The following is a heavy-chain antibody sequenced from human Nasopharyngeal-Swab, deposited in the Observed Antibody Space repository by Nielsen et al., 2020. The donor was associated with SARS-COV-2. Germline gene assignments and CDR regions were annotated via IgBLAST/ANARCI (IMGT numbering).Heavy chain of an antibody. V-gene: IGHV3-43D*04. CDR1: GFIFDDYA. Sequence: GESLKISGAASGFIFDDYAMHWVRQAPGKGLEWVSLISWDGGSTYYVDSVKGRFTISRDNSRNSLYLQMNSLRAEDTALYYCAKGLAGGSGAFDIWGQGTMVTVSS. CDR2: ISWDGGST. J-gene: IGHJ3*02. CDR3: AKGLAGGSGAFDI. D-gene: IGHD3-10*01.